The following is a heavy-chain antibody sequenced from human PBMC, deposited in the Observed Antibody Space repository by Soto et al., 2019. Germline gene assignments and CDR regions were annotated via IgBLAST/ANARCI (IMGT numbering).Heavy chain of an antibody. CDR1: GGSISSSNW. V-gene: IGHV4-4*02. D-gene: IGHD6-13*01. J-gene: IGHJ4*02. CDR2: IYHSGST. Sequence: QVQLQESGPGLVKPSGTLSLTCAVSGGSISSSNWWSWVRQPPGKGLEWIGEIYHSGSTNYNPSPKSRGTLSVDKSQRQFSLKLSSVTAADTAVYYCERCIAAAGPIECWGQGTLVTVSS. CDR3: ERCIAAAGPIEC.